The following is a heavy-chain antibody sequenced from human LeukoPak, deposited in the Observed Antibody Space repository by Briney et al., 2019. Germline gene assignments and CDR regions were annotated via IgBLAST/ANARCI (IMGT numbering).Heavy chain of an antibody. CDR1: GDTFSSYA. CDR3: ARAGDIAVAGTGWFDP. J-gene: IGHJ5*02. Sequence: GASVKVSCKASGDTFSSYAISWVRQAPGQGLEWMGRIIPILGIANYAQKFQGRVTITADKSTSTAYMELSSLRSEDTAVYYCARAGDIAVAGTGWFDPWGQGTLVTVSS. V-gene: IGHV1-69*04. CDR2: IIPILGIA. D-gene: IGHD6-19*01.